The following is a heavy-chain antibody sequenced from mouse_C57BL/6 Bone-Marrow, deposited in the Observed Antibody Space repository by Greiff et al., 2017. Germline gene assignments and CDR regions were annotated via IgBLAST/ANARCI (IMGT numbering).Heavy chain of an antibody. J-gene: IGHJ2*01. D-gene: IGHD3-2*02. V-gene: IGHV1-55*01. CDR1: GYTFTSYW. CDR3: AKTAQVPFDY. Sequence: VQLQQPGAELVKPGASVKMSCTASGYTFTSYWITWVKQRPGQGLEWIGDIYPGSGSSKYNEKFKSKATLTVDTSPSTAYMQLSSLTSEDSAGYYCAKTAQVPFDYWGQGTTLTVSS. CDR2: IYPGSGSS.